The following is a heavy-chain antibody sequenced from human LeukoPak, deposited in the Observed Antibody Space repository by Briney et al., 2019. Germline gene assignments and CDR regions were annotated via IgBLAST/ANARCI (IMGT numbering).Heavy chain of an antibody. D-gene: IGHD2-21*02. CDR1: GGSISSYY. J-gene: IGHJ3*02. CDR2: IYTSGST. Sequence: SETLSLTCTVSGGSISSYYWSWIRQPAGKGLEWIGRIYTSGSTNYNPSLKSRVTMSVDTSKNQFSLKLSSVTAADTAVYYCVSLAYCGGDCYSTSHDAFDIWGQGTTVTVSS. CDR3: VSLAYCGGDCYSTSHDAFDI. V-gene: IGHV4-4*07.